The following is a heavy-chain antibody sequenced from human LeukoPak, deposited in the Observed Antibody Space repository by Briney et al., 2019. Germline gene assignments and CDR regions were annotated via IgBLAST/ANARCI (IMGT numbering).Heavy chain of an antibody. J-gene: IGHJ4*02. CDR1: GGSIRSSSYY. Sequence: PSETLSLTCTVSGGSIRSSSYYWGWIRQPPGKGLEWIGSIYYSGSTYYNPSLKSRVTISVDTSKNQFSLKLSSVTAADTAVYYCARFTLLTYYYDSSGYPPGYFDYWGQGTLVTVSS. D-gene: IGHD3-22*01. CDR2: IYYSGST. CDR3: ARFTLLTYYYDSSGYPPGYFDY. V-gene: IGHV4-39*01.